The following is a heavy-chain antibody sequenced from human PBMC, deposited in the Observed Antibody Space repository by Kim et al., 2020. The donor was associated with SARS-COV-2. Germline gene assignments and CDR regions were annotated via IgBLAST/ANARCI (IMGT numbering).Heavy chain of an antibody. CDR1: EITFSNAW. CDR2: IKSKTDGGTT. CDR3: TTGPRYDISGYLDF. V-gene: IGHV3-15*01. J-gene: IGHJ4*02. D-gene: IGHD3-22*01. Sequence: GGSLRLSCAASEITFSNAWMSWVRQAPGKGLEWVGRIKSKTDGGTTDYAAPVKGRFTVSRDDSKNMLYLQMDSLKSEDTAMYYCTTGPRYDISGYLDFWGQGTLVTVSP.